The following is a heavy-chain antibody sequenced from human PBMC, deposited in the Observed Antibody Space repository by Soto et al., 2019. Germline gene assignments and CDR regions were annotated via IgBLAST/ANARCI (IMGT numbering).Heavy chain of an antibody. J-gene: IGHJ4*02. D-gene: IGHD5-12*01. V-gene: IGHV3-64D*06. CDR1: GFTFSSYA. CDR2: IRGNGDPP. Sequence: LSLSCSASGFTFSSYAMHWVRQAPGKGLEYVSGIRGNGDPPFYADSVKGRFTISRDNSKNTLYLQMSSLGADDTAVYYCVKSRGGNNFDFFDWGQGALVTVSS. CDR3: VKSRGGNNFDFFD.